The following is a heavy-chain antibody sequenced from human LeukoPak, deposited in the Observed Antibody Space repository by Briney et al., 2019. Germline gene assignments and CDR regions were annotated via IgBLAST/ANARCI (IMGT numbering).Heavy chain of an antibody. D-gene: IGHD5-12*01. V-gene: IGHV3-23*01. Sequence: GSLRLSCSASGFTFSTYAMSWVRQAPGKGLEWVSAVRGSGTDTYYADSVKGRFTISRDNSKNTLYLQMNSLRAEDTAIYYCAKTSCANSAYDSPFDYWGQGTLVTVSS. J-gene: IGHJ4*02. CDR3: AKTSCANSAYDSPFDY. CDR1: GFTFSTYA. CDR2: VRGSGTDT.